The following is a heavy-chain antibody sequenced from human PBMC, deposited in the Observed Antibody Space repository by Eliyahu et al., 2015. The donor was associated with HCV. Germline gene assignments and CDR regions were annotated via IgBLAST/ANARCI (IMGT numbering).Heavy chain of an antibody. V-gene: IGHV3-7*01. CDR3: ARLLLRFGESGDYYYYGLNV. CDR2: SEK. D-gene: IGHD3-10*01. Sequence: SEKYYVDSVKGRFTISRDNAKNSVYLQMNSLRAEDTAVYYCARLLLRFGESGDYYYYGLNVWGQGTTVTVSS. J-gene: IGHJ6*02.